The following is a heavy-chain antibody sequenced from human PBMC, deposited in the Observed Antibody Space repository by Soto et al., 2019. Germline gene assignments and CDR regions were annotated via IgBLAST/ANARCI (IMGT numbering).Heavy chain of an antibody. J-gene: IGHJ5*02. CDR1: GYTFTSYG. V-gene: IGHV1-18*01. D-gene: IGHD3-10*01. CDR3: ATAGGSGSYYKVGGWFDP. Sequence: QVQLVQSGAEVKKPGASVKVSCKASGYTFTSYGISWVRQAPGQGLEWMGWISAYNGNTNYAQKLQGRVTMTTDTSTSTAYMELRSLRSDDTAVYYCATAGGSGSYYKVGGWFDPWGQGTLVTVSS. CDR2: ISAYNGNT.